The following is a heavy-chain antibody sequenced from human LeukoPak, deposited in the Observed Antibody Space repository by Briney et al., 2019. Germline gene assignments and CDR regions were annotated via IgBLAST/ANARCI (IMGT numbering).Heavy chain of an antibody. D-gene: IGHD2-15*01. CDR3: AKGDIVVGGYDY. Sequence: PGGALILSCAASGFTFSSYGMHWVPQTPGKGLEWVAVISYDGSNKYYADSVKGRFTISRDNSKNTLYLQMNSLRAEDTAVYYCAKGDIVVGGYDYWGQGTLVTVSS. CDR1: GFTFSSYG. V-gene: IGHV3-30*18. J-gene: IGHJ4*02. CDR2: ISYDGSNK.